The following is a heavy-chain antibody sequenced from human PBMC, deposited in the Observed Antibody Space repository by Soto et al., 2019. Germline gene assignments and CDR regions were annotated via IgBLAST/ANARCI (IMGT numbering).Heavy chain of an antibody. J-gene: IGHJ4*02. CDR3: ASLEADYYDSSGYHSDY. Sequence: GGSLRLSCAASGFTFSSYSMNWVRRVPGKGLEWVSSISSSSSYIYYADSVKGRFTISRDNAKNSLYLQMNSLRAEDTAVYYCASLEADYYDSSGYHSDYWGQQTLFTAAS. D-gene: IGHD3-22*01. CDR1: GFTFSSYS. V-gene: IGHV3-21*01. CDR2: ISSSSSYI.